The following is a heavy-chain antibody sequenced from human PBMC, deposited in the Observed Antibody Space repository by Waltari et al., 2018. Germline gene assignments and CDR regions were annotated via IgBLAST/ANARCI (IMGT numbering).Heavy chain of an antibody. D-gene: IGHD4-17*01. CDR3: ASLSGDYGFDY. Sequence: QLQLQESGPGLVKPSETLSLTCSVSGGSIRSSSYYWGWIRQPPGKGLEWIGSMYYTGSTYSNPSLKSRVTISIDTSKTQFSLKLSSVTAADTAVYFCASLSGDYGFDYWGQGTLVTVSS. CDR2: MYYTGST. CDR1: GGSIRSSSYY. V-gene: IGHV4-39*07. J-gene: IGHJ4*02.